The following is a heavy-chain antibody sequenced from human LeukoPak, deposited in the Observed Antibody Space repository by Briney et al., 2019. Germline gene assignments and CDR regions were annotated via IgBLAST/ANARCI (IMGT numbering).Heavy chain of an antibody. V-gene: IGHV1-46*01. Sequence: SVKVSCKASGYTFTSYYMHWVRQAPGQGLEWMGIINPSGGSTSYAQKFQGRVTMTRDTSTSTVYMELSSLRSEDTAVYYCARVARQGGWYAHLLFYWGQGTLVTVSS. J-gene: IGHJ4*02. CDR3: ARVARQGGWYAHLLFY. D-gene: IGHD6-19*01. CDR2: INPSGGST. CDR1: GYTFTSYY.